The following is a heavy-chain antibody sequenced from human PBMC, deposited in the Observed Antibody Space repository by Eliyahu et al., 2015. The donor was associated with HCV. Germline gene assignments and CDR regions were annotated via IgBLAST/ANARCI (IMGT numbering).Heavy chain of an antibody. J-gene: IGHJ4*02. V-gene: IGHV3-48*02. CDR3: ARVQTIIGRRFDY. CDR1: GFXFSTYX. D-gene: IGHD1-1*01. CDR2: ISSSSGTA. Sequence: EVQLVESGGTLVQPGGSLRLSCGAXGFXFSTYXMSWVRQAPGKGLEWLSYISSSSGTAYYADSVKGRLTIFRDNAKSSLFLQMNSLREEDTAVYYCARVQTIIGRRFDYWGQGTLVTVSS.